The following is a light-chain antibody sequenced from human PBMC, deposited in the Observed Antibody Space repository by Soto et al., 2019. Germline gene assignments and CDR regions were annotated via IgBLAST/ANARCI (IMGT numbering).Light chain of an antibody. CDR3: ATWDDSLNGYV. CDR1: GSNIGSNS. CDR2: TNS. V-gene: IGLV1-44*01. J-gene: IGLJ1*01. Sequence: QSVLTQAPSASGTPGQRIIISCSGSGSNIGSNSVTWYQQLPRTAPKLLIYTNSQRPPGVPDRFSGSKSGTSASLAISGLQSGDEADYYCATWDDSLNGYVFGTGTKLTVL.